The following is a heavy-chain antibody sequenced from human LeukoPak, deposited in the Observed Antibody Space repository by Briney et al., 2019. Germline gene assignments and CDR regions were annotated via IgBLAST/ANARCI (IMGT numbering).Heavy chain of an antibody. V-gene: IGHV3-30*02. CDR1: GFNFSSFG. J-gene: IGHJ4*02. Sequence: GGSLRLSCAASGFNFSSFGFHWVRQAPGKGLEWVTFIRYDGSDKYYADSVMGRFTISRDNSKKMLYLQMTSLKVEDTATYFCARAGNSESVWVQGILVTVSS. CDR2: IRYDGSDK. CDR3: ARAGNSESV. D-gene: IGHD4-11*01.